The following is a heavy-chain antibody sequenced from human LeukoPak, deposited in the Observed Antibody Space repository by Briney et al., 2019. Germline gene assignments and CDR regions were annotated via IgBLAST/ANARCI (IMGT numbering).Heavy chain of an antibody. Sequence: PSETLSLTCTVSGGSISSYYWSWIRQPPGKGLEWIGNIYDSGSTNYNPSLKSRVTISVDTSKNQFSLKLSSVTAADTAVYYCARDRHYDFWSGGLDVWGQGTTVTVSS. V-gene: IGHV4-59*01. CDR1: GGSISSYY. J-gene: IGHJ6*02. D-gene: IGHD3-3*01. CDR2: IYDSGST. CDR3: ARDRHYDFWSGGLDV.